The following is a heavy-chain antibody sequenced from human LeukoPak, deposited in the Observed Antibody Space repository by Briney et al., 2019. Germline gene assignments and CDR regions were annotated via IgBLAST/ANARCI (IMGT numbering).Heavy chain of an antibody. V-gene: IGHV3-23*01. CDR2: ISGSGGST. D-gene: IGHD1-26*01. CDR1: GFTFSSYA. CDR3: ARDLHPRYYLPDY. Sequence: GGSLRLSCAASGFTFSSYAMSWVRQAPGKGLEWVSAISGSGGSTYYADSVKGRFTISRDSSKNTLYLQMNSLRAEDTAVYYCARDLHPRYYLPDYWGQGTLVTVSS. J-gene: IGHJ4*02.